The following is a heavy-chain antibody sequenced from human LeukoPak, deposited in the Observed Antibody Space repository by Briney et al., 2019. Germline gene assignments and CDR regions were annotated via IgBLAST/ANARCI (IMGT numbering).Heavy chain of an antibody. CDR1: GGSISGSY. CDR2: IHYTGRT. Sequence: SETLSLTCTVSGGSISGSYWSWIRQSPGKGLEWIGYIHYTGRTEYSPSLKSRLTISIDTSKTQFFLKLSSVTAADTALYYCARLHSTGGTLAYWGQGTLVTVSS. J-gene: IGHJ4*02. V-gene: IGHV4-59*01. D-gene: IGHD2-8*02. CDR3: ARLHSTGGTLAY.